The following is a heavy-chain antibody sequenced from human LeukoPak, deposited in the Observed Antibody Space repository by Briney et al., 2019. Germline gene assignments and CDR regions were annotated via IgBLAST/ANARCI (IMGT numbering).Heavy chain of an antibody. J-gene: IGHJ4*02. D-gene: IGHD5-18*01. Sequence: ASVKVSCKASGYTFTSYGISWVRQAPGQGLEWTGWISAYNGNTNYAQKLQGRVTMTTDTSTSTAYMELRSLRSDDTAVYYCASTAGYSYGQYYFDYWGQGTLVTVSS. CDR2: ISAYNGNT. CDR3: ASTAGYSYGQYYFDY. V-gene: IGHV1-18*04. CDR1: GYTFTSYG.